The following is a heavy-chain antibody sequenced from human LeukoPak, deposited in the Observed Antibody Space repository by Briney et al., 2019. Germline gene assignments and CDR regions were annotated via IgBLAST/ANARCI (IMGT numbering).Heavy chain of an antibody. CDR3: ARGYSDWLR. CDR1: VFTFSNYW. D-gene: IGHD4-11*01. J-gene: IGHJ4*02. CDR2: INLDGSET. Sequence: GGSLTLSCAASVFTFSNYWKTWVRQGPAGGLEWLANINLDGSETHFVDSVKGRFTISRDNAKNSLSLQMSGLLIEDTAVYYWARGYSDWLRWGQGTQVTVSS. V-gene: IGHV3-7*01.